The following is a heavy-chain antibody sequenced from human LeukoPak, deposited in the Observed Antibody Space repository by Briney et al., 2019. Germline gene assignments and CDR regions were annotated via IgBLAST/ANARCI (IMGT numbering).Heavy chain of an antibody. CDR3: ARGDYSSSWYEYNWFDP. Sequence: SETLSLTCTVSDDSMSSYFWSWIRQPAGNGLEWIGRIYTSGTTNYNPSLKSRVTISVDTSKNQFSLKLSSVTAADTAVYYCARGDYSSSWYEYNWFDPWGQGTLVTVSS. CDR1: DDSMSSYF. J-gene: IGHJ5*02. CDR2: IYTSGTT. D-gene: IGHD6-13*01. V-gene: IGHV4-4*07.